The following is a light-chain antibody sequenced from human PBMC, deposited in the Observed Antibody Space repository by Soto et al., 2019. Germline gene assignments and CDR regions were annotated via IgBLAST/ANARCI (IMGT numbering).Light chain of an antibody. CDR2: EVS. CDR3: TSYASSSTYV. Sequence: QSALTQPASVSGSPGQSITISCTGTSSDVGGYNYVSWYQQHPGKAPKLMIYEVSNRPSGVSVRFSASKSGNTASLTISGLQAEDEADYYCTSYASSSTYVFGPGTRSQS. V-gene: IGLV2-14*01. J-gene: IGLJ1*01. CDR1: SSDVGGYNY.